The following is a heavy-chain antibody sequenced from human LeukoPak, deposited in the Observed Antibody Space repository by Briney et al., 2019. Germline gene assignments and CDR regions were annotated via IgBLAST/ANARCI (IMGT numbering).Heavy chain of an antibody. CDR3: AKDRGGYSYAADY. J-gene: IGHJ4*02. CDR2: ISGDGGST. Sequence: TGGSLRLSCAASGFTFAAYAMHWVRQAPGKCLEWVSFISGDGGSTYYADSVKGRFTISRDNSKNSLYLQINSLTTEDSALYYCAKDRGGYSYAADYWGRGTLVTVPS. V-gene: IGHV3-43*02. CDR1: GFTFAAYA. D-gene: IGHD5-18*01.